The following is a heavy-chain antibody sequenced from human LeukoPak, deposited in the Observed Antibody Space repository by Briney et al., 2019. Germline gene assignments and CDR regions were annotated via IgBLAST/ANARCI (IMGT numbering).Heavy chain of an antibody. CDR3: ASGFSSSPYFDY. CDR1: GFTFSTYY. CDR2: ITGSSSYI. D-gene: IGHD6-6*01. Sequence: GGSLRLSCAASGFTFSTYYMNWVRQAPGKGLEWVSFITGSSSYIYFTDSVKGRFTISRDNAKNSLFLQMNSLRDEDTAVYYCASGFSSSPYFDYWGQGTLVTVSS. V-gene: IGHV3-21*01. J-gene: IGHJ4*02.